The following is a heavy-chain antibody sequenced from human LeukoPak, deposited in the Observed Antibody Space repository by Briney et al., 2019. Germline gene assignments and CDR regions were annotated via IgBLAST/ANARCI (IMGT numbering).Heavy chain of an antibody. CDR1: GGTFSSCA. D-gene: IGHD6-13*01. J-gene: IGHJ3*02. V-gene: IGHV1-69*13. CDR3: ARGPLGAAAAGTKAFDI. CDR2: IIPIFGTA. Sequence: SVKVSCKASGGTFSSCAISWVRQAPGQGLEWIGGIIPIFGTANYAQKFQGRVTITADESTSTAYMELSSLRSEDTAVYYCARGPLGAAAAGTKAFDIWGPGTMVTVSS.